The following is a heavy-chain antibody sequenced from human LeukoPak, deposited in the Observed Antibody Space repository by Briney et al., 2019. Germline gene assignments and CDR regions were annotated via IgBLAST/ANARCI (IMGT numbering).Heavy chain of an antibody. J-gene: IGHJ6*03. CDR2: LYHSGAA. CDR3: ARLGKTYYMDV. D-gene: IGHD1/OR15-1a*01. CDR1: GDSISNYY. V-gene: IGHV4-59*08. Sequence: TSETLSLTCTVSGDSISNYYWTWIRQTPGKGLEWIGNLYHSGAADYNPSLKTRVTTSVDTSKDQFSLSLRSSTAADTAVYFCARLGKTYYMDVWGTGTTVTVSS.